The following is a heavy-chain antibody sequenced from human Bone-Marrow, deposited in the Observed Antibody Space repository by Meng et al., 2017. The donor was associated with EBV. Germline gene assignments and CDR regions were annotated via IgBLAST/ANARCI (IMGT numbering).Heavy chain of an antibody. CDR1: GGSFSGYY. D-gene: IGHD3-22*01. J-gene: IGHJ4*02. CDR3: AKGGGYYYDSSGFHYDY. CDR2: INHSGST. Sequence: QVQLEQWGAGLLKPSEXLSLTCAVLGGSFSGYYWSWIRQPPGKGLEWIAEINHSGSTNYNPSLKSRVTISVDKSKNQFSLKLSSVTAADTAVYYCAKGGGYYYDSSGFHYDYWGQGTLVTVSS. V-gene: IGHV4-34*01.